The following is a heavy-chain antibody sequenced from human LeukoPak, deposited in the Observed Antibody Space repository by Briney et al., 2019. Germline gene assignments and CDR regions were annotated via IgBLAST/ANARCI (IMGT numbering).Heavy chain of an antibody. D-gene: IGHD1-1*01. V-gene: IGHV4-59*01. J-gene: IGHJ5*02. Sequence: PSETLSLTCTVSGGSISNYYWSWIRQPPGKGLEWIGCIHYSGSTNYNPSLKSRVTISVDTSKNQFSLKLSSVTPADTAVYYCARGYLNWFDPWGQGTLVTVSS. CDR3: ARGYLNWFDP. CDR2: IHYSGST. CDR1: GGSISNYY.